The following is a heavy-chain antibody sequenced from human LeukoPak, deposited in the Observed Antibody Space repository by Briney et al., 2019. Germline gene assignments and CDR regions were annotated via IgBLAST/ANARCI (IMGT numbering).Heavy chain of an antibody. CDR2: IKQDGSEK. CDR1: GFTFSSYW. Sequence: PGGSLRLSCAASGFTFSSYWMTWVRQAPGKGLEWVANIKQDGSEKYYVDSVKGRFTISRDNANNSLNLQMNGLRAEDTAVYYCARGRYYYESDGDYYAYYYYYGMDVWGQGTTITVSS. V-gene: IGHV3-7*04. D-gene: IGHD3-22*01. J-gene: IGHJ6*02. CDR3: ARGRYYYESDGDYYAYYYYYGMDV.